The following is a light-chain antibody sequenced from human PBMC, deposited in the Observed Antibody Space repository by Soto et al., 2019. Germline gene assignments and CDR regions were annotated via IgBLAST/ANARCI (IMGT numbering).Light chain of an antibody. Sequence: EIVLTQSPGTLSLSPGERATLSCRAIQSVRTTYLAWYQQKFGQAPRLLIYGASNRATGIPDRFSGSGSGTDFTLTISRLEPEDFAVYYCQQYGSSPPVTFGGGTKVDIK. CDR1: QSVRTTY. CDR2: GAS. CDR3: QQYGSSPPVT. J-gene: IGKJ4*01. V-gene: IGKV3-20*01.